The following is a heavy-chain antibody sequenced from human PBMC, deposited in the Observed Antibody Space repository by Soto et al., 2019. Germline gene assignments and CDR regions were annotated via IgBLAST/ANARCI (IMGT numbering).Heavy chain of an antibody. V-gene: IGHV4-4*02. Sequence: ASETLSLTCAVSGASIGSIVWWTWVRQPPGKGLEWIGQYFHKGDTNFNPSLRRRVAMSVDKSTNESSLKVTSVTAADTAIYYCARKAWVRLDYWGQGALVTVSS. CDR1: GASIGSIVW. D-gene: IGHD7-27*01. CDR3: ARKAWVRLDY. J-gene: IGHJ4*02. CDR2: YFHKGDT.